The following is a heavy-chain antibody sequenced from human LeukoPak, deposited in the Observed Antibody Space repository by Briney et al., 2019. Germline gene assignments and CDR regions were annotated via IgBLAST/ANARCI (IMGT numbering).Heavy chain of an antibody. J-gene: IGHJ4*02. D-gene: IGHD3-10*01. Sequence: ASVKVSCKASGYTFTGYYMHWVPQAPGQGREWIGRINPNSGGTNYAQKFQGRVTMTRETSISTASMELSRLRSDDTAVYCCARLYGSGSYYNFHYFDYWGQGTLVTVSS. CDR1: GYTFTGYY. CDR3: ARLYGSGSYYNFHYFDY. V-gene: IGHV1-2*06. CDR2: INPNSGGT.